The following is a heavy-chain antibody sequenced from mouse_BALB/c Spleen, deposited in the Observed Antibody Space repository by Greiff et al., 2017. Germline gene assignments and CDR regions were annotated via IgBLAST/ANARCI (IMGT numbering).Heavy chain of an antibody. CDR1: GYTFTSYW. J-gene: IGHJ3*01. CDR2: IYPGSGCT. CDR3: TRGGFAY. V-gene: IGHV1S22*01. Sequence: LQQPGSELVRPGASVKLSCKASGYTFTSYWMHWVKQSPGQGLEWIGNIYPGSGCTNYDEKFKSKATLTVDTSSSTAYMQLSSLTSEDSAVYNCTRGGFAYWGQGTLVTVSA.